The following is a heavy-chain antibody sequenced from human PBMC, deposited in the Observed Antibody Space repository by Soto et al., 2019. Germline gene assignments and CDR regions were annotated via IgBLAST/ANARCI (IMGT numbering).Heavy chain of an antibody. CDR2: ITKNGRNK. V-gene: IGHV3-30*03. J-gene: IGHJ4*02. CDR1: GFTFSNFG. CDR3: GRCNGDDCHSPFDY. D-gene: IGHD2-8*01. Sequence: QVQLVESGGGLVQPGGSLRLSLPASGFTFSNFGMHWARQAPGKGLDWVADITKNGRNKEYADSVKARLAISRKNSKNKLELQMNSLRVEETAMYYCGRCNGDDCHSPFDYWGQGTLVTVSS.